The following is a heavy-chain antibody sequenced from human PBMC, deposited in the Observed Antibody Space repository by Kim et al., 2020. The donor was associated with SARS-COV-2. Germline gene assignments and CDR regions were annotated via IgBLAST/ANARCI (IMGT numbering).Heavy chain of an antibody. CDR3: ARGIRSGYPNRSLDY. J-gene: IGHJ4*02. D-gene: IGHD3-22*01. CDR2: INPNNGNT. CDR1: GYIFTSYG. V-gene: IGHV1-18*01. Sequence: ASVKVSCKASGYIFTSYGISWVRQAPGQGLEWIGWINPNNGNTDYGQNFQGRVTMTTDTSTRLAYMDLRTLTSDDTAVYYCARGIRSGYPNRSLDYWGQGTRVTVSS.